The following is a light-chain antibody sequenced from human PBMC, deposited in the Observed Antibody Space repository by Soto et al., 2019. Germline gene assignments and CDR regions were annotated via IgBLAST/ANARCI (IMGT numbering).Light chain of an antibody. J-gene: IGLJ1*01. CDR3: GAYTRTSAPYV. Sequence: QSALTQPASVSGSPGQLITISCTGTSSDIGGHHYVSWYQQYPGKAPKLIIFDVSDRPSGISYRFAGSKSSNTASLTISGLRPEDEADYYCGAYTRTSAPYVFGTGTKLTVL. CDR1: SSDIGGHHY. V-gene: IGLV2-14*01. CDR2: DVS.